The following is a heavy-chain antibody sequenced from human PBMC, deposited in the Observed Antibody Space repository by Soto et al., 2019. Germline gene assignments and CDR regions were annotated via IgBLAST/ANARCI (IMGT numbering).Heavy chain of an antibody. J-gene: IGHJ6*02. D-gene: IGHD3-22*01. Sequence: ASVNVSCKTSGYSFTDYDIHWVRQAAGQGLEWLGWISPYDGNTKYAQILQGRVSMTTDTSTKTAYMEVRSLRSDDTAVYYCARGGYYDSSGSRNYHYYGMNVWGQGTTVTVSS. V-gene: IGHV1-18*01. CDR1: GYSFTDYD. CDR2: ISPYDGNT. CDR3: ARGGYYDSSGSRNYHYYGMNV.